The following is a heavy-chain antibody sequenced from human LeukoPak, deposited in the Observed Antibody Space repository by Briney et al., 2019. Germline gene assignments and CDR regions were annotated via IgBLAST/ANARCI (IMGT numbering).Heavy chain of an antibody. J-gene: IGHJ4*02. V-gene: IGHV3-30*04. CDR1: GFTFSSYA. D-gene: IGHD1-26*01. CDR2: ISYDGSNK. Sequence: GGSLRLSCAASGFTFSSYAMHWVRQAPGKGLEWVAVISYDGSNKYYADSVKGRFTISRDNSKNTLYLQMNSLRAEDTAVYYCARGGGWELLPDFDYWGQGTLVTVSS. CDR3: ARGGGWELLPDFDY.